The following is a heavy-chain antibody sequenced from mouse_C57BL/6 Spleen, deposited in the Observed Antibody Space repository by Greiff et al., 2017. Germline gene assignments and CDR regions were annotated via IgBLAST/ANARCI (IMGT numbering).Heavy chain of an antibody. Sequence: QVQLQQPGAELVMPGASVKLSCKASGYTFTSYWMHWVKQRPGQGLEWIGEIDPSDSYTNYNQKFKGKSTLTVDKSSSTAYMQLSSLTSEDSAVYYCASYDGYWRDYWGQGTSVTVSS. J-gene: IGHJ4*01. CDR1: GYTFTSYW. V-gene: IGHV1-69*01. CDR2: IDPSDSYT. D-gene: IGHD2-3*01. CDR3: ASYDGYWRDY.